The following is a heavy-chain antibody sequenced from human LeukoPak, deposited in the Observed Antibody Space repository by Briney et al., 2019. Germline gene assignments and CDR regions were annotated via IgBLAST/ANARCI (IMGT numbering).Heavy chain of an antibody. CDR1: GVYIRSGAYS. V-gene: IGHV4-30-2*01. J-gene: IGHJ4*02. D-gene: IGHD3-10*01. CDR3: ARVVTMVRGVIPILYYFDY. Sequence: PSETLSLTCAISGVYIRSGAYSWSWIRQPPGKGLEWIGYIHHSGSTHYNPSLKGRVTISVDRSSNQFSLKLSSVTAADTAVYYCARVVTMVRGVIPILYYFDYWGQGTQVAVSS. CDR2: IHHSGST.